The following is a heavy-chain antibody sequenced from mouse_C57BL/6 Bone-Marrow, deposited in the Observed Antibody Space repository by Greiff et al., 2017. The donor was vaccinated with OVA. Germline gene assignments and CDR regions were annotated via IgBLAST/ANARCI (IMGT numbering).Heavy chain of an antibody. J-gene: IGHJ4*01. CDR1: GFTFSSYA. D-gene: IGHD1-1*01. CDR3: ARMEGDYYGSSYDYAMEY. CDR2: ISDGGSYT. Sequence: DVQGVESGGGLVKPGGSLKLSCAASGFTFSSYAMSWVRQTPEKRLEWVATISDGGSYTYYPDNVKGRFTISRNNAKNNLYLQMSHLKSEDTAMYYCARMEGDYYGSSYDYAMEYWGQGTPVTVSS. V-gene: IGHV5-4*01.